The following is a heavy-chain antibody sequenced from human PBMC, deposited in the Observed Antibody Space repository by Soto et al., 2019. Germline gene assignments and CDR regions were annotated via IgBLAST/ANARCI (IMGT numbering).Heavy chain of an antibody. CDR1: GGSFSGYY. J-gene: IGHJ4*02. V-gene: IGHV4-34*01. CDR2: INHSGST. Sequence: PSGTLSLTCAVYGGSFSGYYWSWILQPPGKGLEWIGEINHSGSTNYNPSFMSRVTISVDTSMNQFSLQLSSVSAADTAVYYCATFPSRSPLGGDYWGQGNLGTGAS. D-gene: IGHD6-6*01. CDR3: ATFPSRSPLGGDY.